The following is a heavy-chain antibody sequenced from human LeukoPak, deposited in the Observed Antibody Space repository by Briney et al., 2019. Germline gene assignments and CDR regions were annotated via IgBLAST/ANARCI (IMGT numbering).Heavy chain of an antibody. CDR1: GYSFTSYW. D-gene: IGHD3-10*01. V-gene: IGHV5-51*01. J-gene: IGHJ4*02. Sequence: GESLKISCKGSGYSFTSYWIGWVRQMPGKGLEWMGIIYPDDSDTRYSPSFQGQVTISADKSISTAYLQWSSLKASDTAMYYCARLPYYGSGSYFIYYFDYWGQGTLVTVSS. CDR2: IYPDDSDT. CDR3: ARLPYYGSGSYFIYYFDY.